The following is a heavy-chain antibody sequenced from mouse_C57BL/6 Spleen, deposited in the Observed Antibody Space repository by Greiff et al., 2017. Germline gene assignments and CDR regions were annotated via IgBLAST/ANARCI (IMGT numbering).Heavy chain of an antibody. J-gene: IGHJ2*01. CDR3: TRTPFITTVPFFDY. V-gene: IGHV1-15*01. CDR1: GYTFTDYE. Sequence: QVQLQQSGAELVRPGASVTLSCKASGYTFTDYEMHWVKQTPVHGLEWIGAIDPETGGTAYNQKFKGKAILTADKSSSTAYLELRSLTSEDSAVYYCTRTPFITTVPFFDYWGQGTTLTVSS. CDR2: IDPETGGT. D-gene: IGHD1-1*01.